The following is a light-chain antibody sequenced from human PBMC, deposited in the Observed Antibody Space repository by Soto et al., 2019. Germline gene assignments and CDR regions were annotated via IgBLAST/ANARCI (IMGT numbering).Light chain of an antibody. Sequence: DIPMTQSPPSLSASVGDRVTITCQASQGIRNFVAWYQQKPGKAPKLLIYAASTLQSGVPSRFSGSGSGTDFTLTINSLQPEDVATYSCQKYSSVPVFGPGIKVEIK. V-gene: IGKV1-27*01. CDR2: AAS. CDR1: QGIRNF. J-gene: IGKJ3*01. CDR3: QKYSSVPV.